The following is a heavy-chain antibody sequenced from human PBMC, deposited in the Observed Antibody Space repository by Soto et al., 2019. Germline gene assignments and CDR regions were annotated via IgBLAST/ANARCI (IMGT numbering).Heavy chain of an antibody. CDR3: ARHGFYGDYSSNYFDP. Sequence: GEPLKVCCKGSGYSFSNWWIAWVRQMHGKGLEYMGIIYPSDSQTRYSPSFQGQVTISADKSISTAYLQWSSLKASDTAIYYCARHGFYGDYSSNYFDPWGQGTLVTVSS. V-gene: IGHV5-51*01. J-gene: IGHJ5*02. CDR1: GYSFSNWW. CDR2: IYPSDSQT. D-gene: IGHD4-17*01.